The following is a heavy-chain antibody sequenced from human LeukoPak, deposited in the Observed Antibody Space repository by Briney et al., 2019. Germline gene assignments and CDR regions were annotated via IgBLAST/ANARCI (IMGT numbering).Heavy chain of an antibody. J-gene: IGHJ4*02. CDR2: ISYDGSNE. CDR3: ARDARFFSGSYLYYFEY. D-gene: IGHD3-16*02. Sequence: GGSLRLSCAASGFTFSSYAMHWVRQAPGKGLGWVAVISYDGSNEYYADSVKGRFTISRDNSKHTLYLQMNSLRAEDTAVFYCARDARFFSGSYLYYFEYWGQGTLVTVSS. CDR1: GFTFSSYA. V-gene: IGHV3-30-3*01.